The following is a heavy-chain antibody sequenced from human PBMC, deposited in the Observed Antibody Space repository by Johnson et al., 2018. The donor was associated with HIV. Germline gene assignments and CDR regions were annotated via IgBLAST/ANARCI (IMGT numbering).Heavy chain of an antibody. V-gene: IGHV3-15*01. Sequence: VQLVESGGGLVQPGRSLRLSCAASGFTFDDYAMHWVRQAPGKGLEWVGRIKRKIEGETTDYAAPVKGRFTISRDDSKNTLYLQMNSLTTEDTAVYYCTTGFAAFDIWGQWTMVTVSS. CDR3: TTGFAAFDI. J-gene: IGHJ3*02. CDR1: GFTFDDYA. CDR2: IKRKIEGETT.